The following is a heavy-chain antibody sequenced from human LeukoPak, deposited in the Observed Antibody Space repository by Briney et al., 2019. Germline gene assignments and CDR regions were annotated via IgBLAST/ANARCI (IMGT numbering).Heavy chain of an antibody. J-gene: IGHJ4*02. CDR2: IRGSGRTT. Sequence: GGSLRLSCAASGFTFSNHAMSWARQATGKGLQWVSVIRGSGRTTEYAYSVKVGFTISRDISKNTLTLQMNSLRVEDTAIYYCAKNVVVKRYFDYWGQGTLITVSS. CDR1: GFTFSNHA. CDR3: AKNVVVKRYFDY. V-gene: IGHV3-23*01. D-gene: IGHD2-15*01.